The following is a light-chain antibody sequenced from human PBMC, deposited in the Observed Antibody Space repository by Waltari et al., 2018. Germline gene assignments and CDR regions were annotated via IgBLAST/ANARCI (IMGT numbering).Light chain of an antibody. J-gene: IGKJ2*01. CDR2: GAS. V-gene: IGKV4-1*01. CDR3: QQYYDTPYT. CDR1: QSVLYSSKNKNF. Sequence: DIVMTQSPDSLAVSLGERATINCKSSQSVLYSSKNKNFLAWYQQKPGQPPKLLLSGASTRESGVSDRFSGGGSETDFTLTISSLQAEDVAVYYCQQYYDTPYTFGQGTKLEIK.